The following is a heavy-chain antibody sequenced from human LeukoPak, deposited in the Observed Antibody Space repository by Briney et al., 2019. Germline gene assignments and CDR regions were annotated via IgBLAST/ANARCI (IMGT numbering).Heavy chain of an antibody. CDR3: ARDLVGVVSGFDI. V-gene: IGHV4-34*01. D-gene: IGHD2-15*01. CDR2: INHSGST. J-gene: IGHJ3*02. CDR1: GGSFSGYY. Sequence: SETLSLTCAVYGGSFSGYYWSWIRQPPGKGLEWIGEINHSGSTNYNPSLKSRVTISVDTSKNQFSLKLSSVTAADTAVYYCARDLVGVVSGFDIWGQGTMVTVSS.